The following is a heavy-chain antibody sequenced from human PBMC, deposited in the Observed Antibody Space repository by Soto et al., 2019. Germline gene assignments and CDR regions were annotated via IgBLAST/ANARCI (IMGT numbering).Heavy chain of an antibody. V-gene: IGHV1-46*01. CDR3: ARVGSSSRDYYYYYGMDV. Sequence: QVQLVQSGAEVKKPGASVKVSCKASGYTFTSYYMHWVRQAPGQGLEWMGIINASGGSTSYAQKFQGRVTMTRDTSTSTVYMELSSLRSEDTAVYYCARVGSSSRDYYYYYGMDVWGQGTTVTVSS. J-gene: IGHJ6*02. D-gene: IGHD6-13*01. CDR1: GYTFTSYY. CDR2: INASGGST.